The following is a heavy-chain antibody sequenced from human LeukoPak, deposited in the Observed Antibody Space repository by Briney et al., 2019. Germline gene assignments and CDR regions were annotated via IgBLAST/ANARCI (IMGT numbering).Heavy chain of an antibody. CDR3: ARAPGYCSTTSCYSFYYYYYMDF. V-gene: IGHV1-18*01. CDR1: GYTFTSYG. CDR2: ISTYNGNA. J-gene: IGHJ6*03. Sequence: ASVKVSCKASGYTFTSYGISWVRQAPGQGLEWMGWISTYNGNANYAQKLQGRVTMTTDTSTSTANMELRSLRSDDTAVYYCARAPGYCSTTSCYSFYYYYYMDFWGKGTTVTVSS. D-gene: IGHD2-2*02.